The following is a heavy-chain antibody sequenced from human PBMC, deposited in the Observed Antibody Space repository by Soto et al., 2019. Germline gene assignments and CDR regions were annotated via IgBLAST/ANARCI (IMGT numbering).Heavy chain of an antibody. CDR2: INHSGST. Sequence: SETLSLTCAVYGGSFSGYYWSWIRQPPGKGLEWIGEINHSGSTNYNPSLKSRVTISVDTSKNQFSLKLSSVTAADTAVYYCARERDIVVVVAAPNYMDVWGKGTTVTVSS. CDR3: ARERDIVVVVAAPNYMDV. D-gene: IGHD2-15*01. V-gene: IGHV4-34*01. J-gene: IGHJ6*03. CDR1: GGSFSGYY.